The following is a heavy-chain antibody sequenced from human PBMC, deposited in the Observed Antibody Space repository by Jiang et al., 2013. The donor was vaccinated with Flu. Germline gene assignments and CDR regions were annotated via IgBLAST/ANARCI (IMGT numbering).Heavy chain of an antibody. D-gene: IGHD3-10*01. CDR1: GGSISSYY. CDR3: ARAPPQLWGYHPRWYFDL. V-gene: IGHV4-59*01. Sequence: YGSGLVKPSETLSLTCTVSGGSISSYYWSWIRQPPGKGLEWIGYIYYSGSTNYNPSLKSRVTISVDTSKNQFSLKLSSVTAADTAVYYCARAPPQLWGYHPRWYFDLWGRGTLVTVSS. CDR2: IYYSGST. J-gene: IGHJ2*01.